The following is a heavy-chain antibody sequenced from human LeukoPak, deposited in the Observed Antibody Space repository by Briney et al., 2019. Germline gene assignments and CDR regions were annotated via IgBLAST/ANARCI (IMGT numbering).Heavy chain of an antibody. J-gene: IGHJ4*02. CDR1: GFTFSSYG. D-gene: IGHD2-2*01. CDR2: TRYDGSNK. CDR3: AKGVVVAPDVTPFDY. V-gene: IGHV3-30*02. Sequence: GGSLRLSCAASGFTFSSYGMHWVRQAPGKGLEWVAFTRYDGSNKYYADSVRGRFTIARDNSKNTLYLQMNSLRAEDTAVYYCAKGVVVAPDVTPFDYWGQGTLVTVSS.